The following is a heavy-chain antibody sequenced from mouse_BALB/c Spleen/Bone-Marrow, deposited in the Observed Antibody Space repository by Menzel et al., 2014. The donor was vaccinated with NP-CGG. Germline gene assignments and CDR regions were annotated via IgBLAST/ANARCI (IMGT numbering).Heavy chain of an antibody. CDR1: GFTFSYYW. J-gene: IGHJ4*01. V-gene: IGHV6-6*02. CDR3: NRQPLYYAMDY. Sequence: EVQLVESGGGLVQPGGSMKLSCVASGFTFSYYWMNWVRQSPVKGLEWVAEIRLSSNNYAAHYAESVQGRFTISRDDYNSTICLQMNNLRAEDAGIYYCNRQPLYYAMDYWGQGTSVTISS. D-gene: IGHD6-1*01. CDR2: IRLSSNNYAA.